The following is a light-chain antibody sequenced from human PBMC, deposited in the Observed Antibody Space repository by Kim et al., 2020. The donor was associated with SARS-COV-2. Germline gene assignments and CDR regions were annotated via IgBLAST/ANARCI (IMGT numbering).Light chain of an antibody. Sequence: NFMLTQPHSVSESPGKTVTISCTRSSGSIASNYVQWYQQRPGSAPTPLIYEDKQRPSGVPDRFSGSIDSSSNSAYLSISGLKTEDEAAYYCQSYYTNNVVFGGGNQLTVL. CDR1: SGSIASNY. CDR2: EDK. CDR3: QSYYTNNVV. J-gene: IGLJ3*02. V-gene: IGLV6-57*03.